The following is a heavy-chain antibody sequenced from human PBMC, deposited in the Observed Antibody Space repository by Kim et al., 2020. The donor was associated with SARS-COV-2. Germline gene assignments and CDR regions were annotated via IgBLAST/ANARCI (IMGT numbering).Heavy chain of an antibody. CDR2: ISSRSYDI. V-gene: IGHV3-48*03. CDR3: ARGPGAVYHGYFDS. Sequence: GGSLRLSCAASGFTFSSSEMNWVRQAPGKGLEWVSSISSRSYDIHYADSVKGLFTISRDNAENSLYLQMNSLRAEDTAVYCCARGPGAVYHGYFDSWGRGTLVTVSS. CDR1: GFTFSSSE. J-gene: IGHJ4*02. D-gene: IGHD2-8*01.